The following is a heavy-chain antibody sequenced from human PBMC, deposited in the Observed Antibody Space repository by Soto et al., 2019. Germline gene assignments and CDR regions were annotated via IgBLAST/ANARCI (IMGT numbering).Heavy chain of an antibody. CDR2: IYYSGYT. CDR3: ARLRVAGYFDY. J-gene: IGHJ4*02. Sequence: TSETLSLTCTDSGGPIRSSSYYWVWLRQHPGKGLEWIGSIYYSGYTYYNPSLKSRVTISVDTSKNQFSLKLSSVTAVDTASNYCARLRVAGYFDYWGQGSLVTGSS. CDR1: GGPIRSSSYY. D-gene: IGHD6-19*01. V-gene: IGHV4-39*01.